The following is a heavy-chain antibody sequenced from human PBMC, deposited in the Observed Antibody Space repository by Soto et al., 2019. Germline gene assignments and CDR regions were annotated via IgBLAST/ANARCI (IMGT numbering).Heavy chain of an antibody. Sequence: SATLSLTCTVSGGSISGHSWVWIRQPAGKGLEWIGHIYPSGSTSYNPSLRSRVTMSLDSSTNKIFLNLTSVTAAETAVFYCVRGRSYSVYDFWGPGTLVTVSS. CDR2: IYPSGST. CDR1: GGSISGHS. D-gene: IGHD5-12*01. J-gene: IGHJ4*02. V-gene: IGHV4-4*07. CDR3: VRGRSYSVYDF.